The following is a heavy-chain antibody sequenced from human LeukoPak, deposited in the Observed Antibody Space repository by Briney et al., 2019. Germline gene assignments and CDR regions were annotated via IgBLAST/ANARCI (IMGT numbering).Heavy chain of an antibody. V-gene: IGHV4-59*01. Sequence: SETLSLTCTVSGGSISSYYWSWIRQPPGKGLEWIGYIYYSGSTNYNPSLKSRVTISVDSSKNQFSLKLSSVTAADTAVYYCARGSSSSPFDYWGQGTLVTVSS. D-gene: IGHD6-6*01. CDR2: IYYSGST. CDR1: GGSISSYY. J-gene: IGHJ4*02. CDR3: ARGSSSSPFDY.